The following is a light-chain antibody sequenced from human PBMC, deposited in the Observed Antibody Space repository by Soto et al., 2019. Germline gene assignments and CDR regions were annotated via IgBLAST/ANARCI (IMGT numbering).Light chain of an antibody. Sequence: QSVLTQPASVSGSPGQSITISCTGTSSDVGSYNLVSWYQLHPGKAPKLMIYEGSKRPSGVSNRFSGSKSGNTASLTISGLQAEDEADYYCCSYAGSSYVFGTGTKVTVL. V-gene: IGLV2-23*01. CDR3: CSYAGSSYV. CDR2: EGS. J-gene: IGLJ1*01. CDR1: SSDVGSYNL.